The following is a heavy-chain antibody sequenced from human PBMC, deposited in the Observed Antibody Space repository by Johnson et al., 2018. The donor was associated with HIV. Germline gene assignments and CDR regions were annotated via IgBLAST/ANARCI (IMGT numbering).Heavy chain of an antibody. CDR3: ARDGPWLQSQRDAFDI. J-gene: IGHJ3*02. Sequence: QVHLVESGGGLVQPGGSLTLSCATSGFTFSSYGMHWVRQAPGKGLEWVAVIWYDGSNKYYADSVKGRFTISRDNAKKSLYLQMNSLRAEDTAVYYCARDGPWLQSQRDAFDIWGQGTMVTVSS. CDR1: GFTFSSYG. D-gene: IGHD5-24*01. CDR2: IWYDGSNK. V-gene: IGHV3-33*08.